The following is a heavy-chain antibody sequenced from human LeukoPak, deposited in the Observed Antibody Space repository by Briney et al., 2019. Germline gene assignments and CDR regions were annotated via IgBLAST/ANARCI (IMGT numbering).Heavy chain of an antibody. CDR2: ISSSGGST. CDR3: ARSASSSFGYYYYMDV. D-gene: IGHD6-13*01. Sequence: GGSLRLSCAASGLTFNIYAMNWVRQAPGKGLEWVSAISSSGGSTYYADSVKGRFTISRDNAKNSLYLQMNSLRAEDTAVYYCARSASSSFGYYYYMDVWGKGTTVTVSS. J-gene: IGHJ6*03. V-gene: IGHV3-23*01. CDR1: GLTFNIYA.